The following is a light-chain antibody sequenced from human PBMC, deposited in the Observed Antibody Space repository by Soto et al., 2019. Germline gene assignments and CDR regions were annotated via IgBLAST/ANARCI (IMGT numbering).Light chain of an antibody. V-gene: IGLV1-40*01. J-gene: IGLJ1*01. CDR3: QSYDTSLSGGSV. CDR2: GNN. Sequence: QSVLTQPPSVSGAPGQRVSISCTGTSSNIGAGFDVHWYQQLPATAPKLLIYGNNNRPSGVPDRFSGSKSGTSASLAITGLQAEDEADDYCQSYDTSLSGGSVFGTGTKLTVL. CDR1: SSNIGAGFD.